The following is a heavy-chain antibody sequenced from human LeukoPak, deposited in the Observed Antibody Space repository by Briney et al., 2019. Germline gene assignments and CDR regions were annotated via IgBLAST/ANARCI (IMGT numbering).Heavy chain of an antibody. D-gene: IGHD2-21*01. CDR1: GFTFGDYA. CDR3: TRAGGFCGGDCYDN. J-gene: IGHJ4*02. V-gene: IGHV3-49*04. CDR2: ITSKAYGGTR. Sequence: GGSLRLSCTASGFTFGDYAMSWVRQAPGKGLEWVGFITSKAYGGTREYAASVKGRFTISRDDSISIAYLQINSLKTEDTAVYYCTRAGGFCGGDCYDNWGQGTLVTVSS.